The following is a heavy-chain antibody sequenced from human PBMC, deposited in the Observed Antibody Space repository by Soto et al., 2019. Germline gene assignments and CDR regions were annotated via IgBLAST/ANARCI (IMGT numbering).Heavy chain of an antibody. J-gene: IGHJ6*03. Sequence: SETLSLTCTVSGDSLRDYYWSWIRQPPGKGLEWIGYISYSGSTNYSPSLRSLVTISVDTSKNQFSLRLGSVTAADTAVYHCARTCWSGSRLDYYYMDVWGKGTTVTVSS. D-gene: IGHD3-3*01. CDR3: ARTCWSGSRLDYYYMDV. V-gene: IGHV4-59*12. CDR1: GDSLRDYY. CDR2: ISYSGST.